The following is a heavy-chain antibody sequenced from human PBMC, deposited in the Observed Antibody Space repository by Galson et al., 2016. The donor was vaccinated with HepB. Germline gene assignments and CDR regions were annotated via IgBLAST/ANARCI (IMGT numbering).Heavy chain of an antibody. V-gene: IGHV4-39*01. CDR2: IDHSGST. Sequence: ETLSLTCTVSGVSISISGFYWGWIRQPPGKGLEWIGSIDHSGSTYYNPSLQSRVTISIDTSKNQFSLKVNSVTAADTAVYYCARSGIQYFWFDPWGQGTLVTVSS. CDR1: GVSISISGFY. D-gene: IGHD1-26*01. J-gene: IGHJ5*02. CDR3: ARSGIQYFWFDP.